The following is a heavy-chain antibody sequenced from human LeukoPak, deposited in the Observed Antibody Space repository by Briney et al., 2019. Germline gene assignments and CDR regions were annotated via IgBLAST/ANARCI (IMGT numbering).Heavy chain of an antibody. J-gene: IGHJ6*02. D-gene: IGHD3-22*01. CDR1: GGTFSSYA. V-gene: IGHV1-69*05. CDR3: ASYSYDSSGYSPPGYGMDV. CDR2: IIPIFGTA. Sequence: GASVKVSCKASGGTFSSYAISWVRQAPGQGLEWMGGIIPIFGTANYAQKFQGRVTITTDESTSAAYMELSSLRSEDTAVYYCASYSYDSSGYSPPGYGMDVWGQGTTVTVSS.